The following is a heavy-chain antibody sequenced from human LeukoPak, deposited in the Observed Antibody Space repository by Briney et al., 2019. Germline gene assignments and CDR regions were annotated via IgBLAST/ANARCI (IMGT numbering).Heavy chain of an antibody. CDR3: ARDHNWGFDC. D-gene: IGHD7-27*01. CDR2: ISSSSSTI. CDR1: GFTFSSYS. J-gene: IGHJ4*02. V-gene: IGHV3-48*02. Sequence: PGGSLRLSCAASGFTFSSYSMNWVRQAPGKGLEWVSYISSSSSTISYADSVKGRFTIARDDAKNSLYLQMNSLRDEDTAVYYCARDHNWGFDCWGQGMLVTVSS.